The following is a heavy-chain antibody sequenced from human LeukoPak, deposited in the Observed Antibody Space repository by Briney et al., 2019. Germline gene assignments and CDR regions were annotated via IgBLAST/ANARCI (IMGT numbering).Heavy chain of an antibody. J-gene: IGHJ3*02. Sequence: GGSLRLSCAASGFTFSSYSMNWVRQAPGKGLEWVSYISSSSSYIYYADSVKGRFTISRDNAKNSLYLQMNSLRAEDTAVYYCARGRFSSGSPPHGAFDIWGQGTMVTVSS. D-gene: IGHD1-26*01. CDR3: ARGRFSSGSPPHGAFDI. V-gene: IGHV3-21*01. CDR1: GFTFSSYS. CDR2: ISSSSSYI.